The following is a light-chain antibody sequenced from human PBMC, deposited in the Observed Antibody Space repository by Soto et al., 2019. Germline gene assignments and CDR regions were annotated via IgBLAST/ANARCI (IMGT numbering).Light chain of an antibody. CDR3: QQYNDYPWT. J-gene: IGKJ1*01. Sequence: DIQMTQSPSTLSASVGDRVTITFRASQRIYSWLAWYQQKPGKAPKLLIYDASSLQSGVPSRFSGSESGTEFTLTISSLQPDDFATYYCQQYNDYPWTFGQGTKVDIK. CDR2: DAS. V-gene: IGKV1-5*01. CDR1: QRIYSW.